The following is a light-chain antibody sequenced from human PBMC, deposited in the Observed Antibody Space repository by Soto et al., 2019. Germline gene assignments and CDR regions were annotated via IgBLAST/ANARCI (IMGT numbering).Light chain of an antibody. CDR1: QSVGSD. CDR2: GAS. V-gene: IGKV3D-15*01. CDR3: QHFGGTTFT. J-gene: IGKJ5*01. Sequence: DIVMTQSPATLSVSPGERATLSCRASQSVGSDLAWYQQKPGQAPRLLIYGASTRATGIPDRFSGSGSGTHFTLTISRLEPGDFAVYYCQHFGGTTFTFGQGTRL.